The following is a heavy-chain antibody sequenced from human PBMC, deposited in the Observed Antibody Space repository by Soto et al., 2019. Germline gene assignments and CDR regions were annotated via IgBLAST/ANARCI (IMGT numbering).Heavy chain of an antibody. CDR3: AKGEYYYGSGSPYYGMDV. J-gene: IGHJ6*02. Sequence: QVQLVESGGGVVQSGMSLRLSCAASGFTFSSYGMHWVRQAPGKGLEWVAVISYDGSNKYYADSVKGRFTISRDSSKNTLYLEMHRRRPEDTAVYYCAKGEYYYGSGSPYYGMDVWGQGTTVTVCS. D-gene: IGHD3-10*01. CDR2: ISYDGSNK. V-gene: IGHV3-30*18. CDR1: GFTFSSYG.